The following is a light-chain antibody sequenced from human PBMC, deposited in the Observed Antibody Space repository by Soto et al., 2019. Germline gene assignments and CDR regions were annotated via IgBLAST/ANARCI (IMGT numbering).Light chain of an antibody. J-gene: IGKJ2*01. CDR2: DAS. V-gene: IGKV3-11*01. CDR3: QQRSNWYT. Sequence: EIVLTQSPATLSLSPGERATLSCRASQSVSSYLAWYQQKPGQAPRLLIYDASHRAAGIPDRFSGSGSGTDFTLTISSLEPEDFTIYYYQQRSNWYTFGQGTKLEIK. CDR1: QSVSSY.